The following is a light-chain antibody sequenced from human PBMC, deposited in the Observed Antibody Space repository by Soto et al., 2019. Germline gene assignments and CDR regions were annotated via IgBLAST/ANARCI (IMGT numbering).Light chain of an antibody. CDR2: GAS. CDR1: QSVSSSY. CDR3: QEYGCSRT. V-gene: IGKV3-20*01. J-gene: IGKJ1*01. Sequence: EIVLTQSPGTLSLSPGERATLSCSASQSVSSSYLAWYQQKPGQAPRLLIYGASSRATGIPDRFSGSGSGADFTLTISSLEPEDFAEYYCQEYGCSRTFGQGTKVEIK.